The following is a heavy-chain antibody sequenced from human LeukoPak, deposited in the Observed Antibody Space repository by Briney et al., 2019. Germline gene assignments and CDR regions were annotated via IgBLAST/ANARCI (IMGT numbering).Heavy chain of an antibody. CDR3: ARWYCSGGTCFHLDD. V-gene: IGHV4-59*08. CDR2: IYYSGST. J-gene: IGHJ4*02. D-gene: IGHD2-15*01. CDR1: GGSISSYY. Sequence: SETLSLTCTVSGGSISSYYWSWIRQPAGKGLEWIGSIYYSGSTYYNPSLRSRVTASIDTSKNQFSLKLSSVTAADTAVYYCARWYCSGGTCFHLDDWGQGTLVTVSS.